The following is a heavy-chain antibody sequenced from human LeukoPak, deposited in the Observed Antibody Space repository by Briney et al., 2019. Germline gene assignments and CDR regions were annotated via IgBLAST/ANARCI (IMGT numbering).Heavy chain of an antibody. CDR3: AKDRTVGASYWYFDL. CDR1: GFTFSSSA. J-gene: IGHJ2*01. D-gene: IGHD1-26*01. CDR2: ISNNGGYT. V-gene: IGHV3-23*01. Sequence: GGSLRLSCAASGFTFSSSAMSWVRQAPGKGLEWVSAISNNGGYTYYADSVKGRFTISRDSSKNTLFLHMNSLRVEDTAIYYCAKDRTVGASYWYFDLWGRGTLVTVSS.